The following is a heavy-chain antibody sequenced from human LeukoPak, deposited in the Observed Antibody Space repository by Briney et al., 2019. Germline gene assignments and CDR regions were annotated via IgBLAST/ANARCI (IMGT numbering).Heavy chain of an antibody. D-gene: IGHD3-10*01. CDR2: IFYTGST. V-gene: IGHV4-34*12. CDR1: GGSFSGYY. CDR3: AKSNGYGLIDI. J-gene: IGHJ3*02. Sequence: SETLSLTCAVYGGSFSGYYWGWVRQPPGKALEWIGNIFYTGSTYYSPSLKSRVTISLDTSRNQFSLRLNSVTAADTAVYYCAKSNGYGLIDIWGQGTMVTVSS.